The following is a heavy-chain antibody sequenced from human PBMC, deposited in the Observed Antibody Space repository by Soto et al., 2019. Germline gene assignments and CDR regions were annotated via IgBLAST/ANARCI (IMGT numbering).Heavy chain of an antibody. V-gene: IGHV1-18*01. D-gene: IGHD1-26*01. Sequence: QLVQSGAEVKNPGTSVKVSCTASGYAFRSFGIDWVRQAPGQGLEWMGWISPYNGKTKYAQNLKDRVTLTTDASTTTVYMEMRSLTSDDTAIYYCARESRVGSKAGASCDIWGQRTMVAVSS. CDR3: ARESRVGSKAGASCDI. J-gene: IGHJ3*02. CDR2: ISPYNGKT. CDR1: GYAFRSFG.